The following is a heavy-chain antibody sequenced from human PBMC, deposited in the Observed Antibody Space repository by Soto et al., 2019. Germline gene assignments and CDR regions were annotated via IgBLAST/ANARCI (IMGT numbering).Heavy chain of an antibody. J-gene: IGHJ4*02. CDR2: ISAYNGNT. CDR3: ARKPTSHFDD. D-gene: IGHD1-26*01. Sequence: QVQLVQSGAEVKKPGASVRVSCKASDYTLTTYGITWVRQAPGQGLEWLGWISAYNGNTMYAQKCQGRVTMTTDTSTSTAYMELRSLTSDDTAVYYCARKPTSHFDDWGQGTQVTVSS. CDR1: DYTLTTYG. V-gene: IGHV1-18*04.